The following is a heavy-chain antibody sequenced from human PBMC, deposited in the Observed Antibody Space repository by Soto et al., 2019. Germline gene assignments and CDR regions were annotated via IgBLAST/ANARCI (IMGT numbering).Heavy chain of an antibody. Sequence: QITLKESGPTLVKPTQTLTLTCTFSGFSLSTSGVGVGWIRQPPGKALEWLALIYWDDDKSYSPSLKSRLTITKDTSKNQVVLTMTNMDPVDTATYYCAHFLVDFWRDNGGHNWFDPWGQGTLVTVSS. CDR1: GFSLSTSGVG. J-gene: IGHJ5*02. D-gene: IGHD3-3*01. CDR2: IYWDDDK. CDR3: AHFLVDFWRDNGGHNWFDP. V-gene: IGHV2-5*02.